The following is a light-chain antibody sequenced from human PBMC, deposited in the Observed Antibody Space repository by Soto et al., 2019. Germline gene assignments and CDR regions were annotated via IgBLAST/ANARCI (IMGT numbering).Light chain of an antibody. CDR3: AAWDESLNAFYV. J-gene: IGLJ1*01. CDR1: RSNIGSNT. Sequence: QSVLTQPPSVSGTPGQRVTISCSGSRSNIGSNTVNWYQHLPGTAPKLLVYDNHHRPSGVPDRFSGSKSGTSASLAISGLQSEDEAEYYCAAWDESLNAFYVFGTGTKVTVL. CDR2: DNH. V-gene: IGLV1-44*01.